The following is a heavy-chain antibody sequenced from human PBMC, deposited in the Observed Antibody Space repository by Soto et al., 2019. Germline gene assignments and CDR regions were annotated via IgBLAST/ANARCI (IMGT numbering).Heavy chain of an antibody. D-gene: IGHD2-21*02. V-gene: IGHV3-30*04. CDR1: GFTFGNSA. CDR3: AKGCADDGYCYVFDY. Sequence: QVQLVESGGGVVQPGGSLILSCAASGFTFGNSAMHWVRQAPGKGLEWVSYMSCHGNNIYYRDSVRDRFTISSDNYKNTLSLQLNSLRAEDTAVSYCAKGCADDGYCYVFDYWGQGVLVSVSS. J-gene: IGHJ4*02. CDR2: MSCHGNNI.